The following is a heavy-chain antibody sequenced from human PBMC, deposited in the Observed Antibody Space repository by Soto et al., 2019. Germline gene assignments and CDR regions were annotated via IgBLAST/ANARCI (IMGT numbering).Heavy chain of an antibody. D-gene: IGHD3-3*01. Sequence: SETLSLTCTVSGGSISSGGYYWSWIRQHPGKGLEWIGYIYYSGSTYYNPSLKSRVTISVDTSKNQFSLKLSSVTAADTAVYYCARDTITIFGGGRRHDAFDIWGQGTMVTVSS. CDR1: GGSISSGGYY. CDR2: IYYSGST. V-gene: IGHV4-31*03. CDR3: ARDTITIFGGGRRHDAFDI. J-gene: IGHJ3*02.